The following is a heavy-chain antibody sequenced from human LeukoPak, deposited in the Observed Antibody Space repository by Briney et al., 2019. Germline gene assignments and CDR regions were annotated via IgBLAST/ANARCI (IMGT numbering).Heavy chain of an antibody. D-gene: IGHD6-19*01. CDR3: AREGREWLSVGIDY. CDR1: GFTFRSYW. V-gene: IGHV3-74*01. J-gene: IGHJ4*02. CDR2: INSDGSSR. Sequence: GGSLRLSCAASGFTFRSYWMHWVRQVPGKGLVWVSRINSDGSSRNYADSVKGRFTISRDNSKNTLYLQMNSLRAEDTAVYHCAREGREWLSVGIDYWGRGTLVTVSS.